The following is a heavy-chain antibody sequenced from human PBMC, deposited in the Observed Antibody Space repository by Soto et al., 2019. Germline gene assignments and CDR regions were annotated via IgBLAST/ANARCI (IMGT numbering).Heavy chain of an antibody. V-gene: IGHV1-69*02. J-gene: IGHJ6*02. CDR2: IIPILGIA. CDR1: GGTFSSYT. CDR3: ARAVSYGMDV. Sequence: QVQLVQSGAEVKKPGSSVKVSCKASGGTFSSYTISWVRQAPGQGLEWVGRIIPILGIANYAQKFQGRVTITADKSTSTAYMELSSLRSEDTAVYYCARAVSYGMDVWGQGTTVTVSS.